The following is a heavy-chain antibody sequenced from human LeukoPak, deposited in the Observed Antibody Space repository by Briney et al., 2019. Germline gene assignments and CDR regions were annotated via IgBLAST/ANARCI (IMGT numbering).Heavy chain of an antibody. CDR2: ISGSGGST. CDR1: GFTFSSYA. Sequence: GGSLRLSCAASGFTFSSYAMSWVRQAPGKGLEWVSAISGSGGSTYYADSVKGRFTISRDNSKNTLYLQMNSLRAEDTAVYYCAKDVEVVTMIVVVGHYWGQGTLDTVSS. J-gene: IGHJ4*02. CDR3: AKDVEVVTMIVVVGHY. D-gene: IGHD3-22*01. V-gene: IGHV3-23*01.